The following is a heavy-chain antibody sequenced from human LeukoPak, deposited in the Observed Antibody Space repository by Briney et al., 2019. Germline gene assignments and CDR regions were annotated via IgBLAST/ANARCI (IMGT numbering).Heavy chain of an antibody. D-gene: IGHD4-11*01. CDR3: AKGLGKATVTPLGY. V-gene: IGHV3-23*01. CDR1: GFTFSSYA. J-gene: IGHJ4*02. CDR2: ISGSGGST. Sequence: PGGSLRLSCAASGFTFSSYAMSWVRQAPGEGLEWVSGISGSGGSTYYADSVKGRFTISRDNPKNTLYLQMDSLRAEDTAVYYCAKGLGKATVTPLGYWGQGTLVTVSS.